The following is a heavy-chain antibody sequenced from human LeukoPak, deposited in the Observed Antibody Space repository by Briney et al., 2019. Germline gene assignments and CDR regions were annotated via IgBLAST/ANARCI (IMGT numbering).Heavy chain of an antibody. D-gene: IGHD6-13*01. Sequence: GGSLRLSCAASGFTFSSYGMHWVRQAPGKGLEWVAFIRYDGSNKYYADSVKGRFTISRDNSKNTLYLQMNSLRAEGTAVYYCAKDGSGSSWYYYYYYMDVWGKGTTVTVSS. V-gene: IGHV3-30*02. J-gene: IGHJ6*03. CDR1: GFTFSSYG. CDR3: AKDGSGSSWYYYYYYMDV. CDR2: IRYDGSNK.